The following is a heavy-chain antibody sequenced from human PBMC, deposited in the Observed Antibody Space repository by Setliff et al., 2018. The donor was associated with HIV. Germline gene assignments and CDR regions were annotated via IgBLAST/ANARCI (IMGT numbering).Heavy chain of an antibody. J-gene: IGHJ4*02. V-gene: IGHV1-18*01. Sequence: PSVKVSCKTSGFAFTNYGFTWVRQAPGQGLEWMGWISAYSGETFSTLKFRDRVTLTTDTSTNTAHMELRSLTYGDTAVYFCARGWDYGVRKPEDWGQGTLVTVS. CDR3: ARGWDYGVRKPED. CDR1: GFAFTNYG. CDR2: ISAYSGET. D-gene: IGHD3-10*01.